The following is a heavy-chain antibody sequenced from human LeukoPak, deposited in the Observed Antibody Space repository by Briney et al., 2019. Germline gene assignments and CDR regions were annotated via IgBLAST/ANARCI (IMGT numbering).Heavy chain of an antibody. Sequence: ASVKDSCKASGYTFTSYGINWVRQAPGQGPEWMGWISAYNGNTKNTQKLQGGVTLTPDTSTSTAYMELGRLRSDDTAVYYCTRDLPYSSSWESIDYWGQGTLVTVSS. V-gene: IGHV1-18*01. CDR3: TRDLPYSSSWESIDY. CDR2: ISAYNGNT. J-gene: IGHJ4*02. D-gene: IGHD6-13*01. CDR1: GYTFTSYG.